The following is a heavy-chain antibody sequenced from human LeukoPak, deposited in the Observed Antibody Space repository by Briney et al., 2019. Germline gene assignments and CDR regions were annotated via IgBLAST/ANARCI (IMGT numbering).Heavy chain of an antibody. J-gene: IGHJ5*02. V-gene: IGHV4-4*07. CDR3: ATDISWFDP. CDR2: ISASGST. Sequence: PSETLSLTCTVSGGSISSYYWSWIRQPAGKGLEWIGRISASGSTNYAPSLRSRVTMSVDTSTNQFSLKLSSVTAADTAVYYCATDISWFDPWAGEPWSPSPQ. CDR1: GGSISSYY.